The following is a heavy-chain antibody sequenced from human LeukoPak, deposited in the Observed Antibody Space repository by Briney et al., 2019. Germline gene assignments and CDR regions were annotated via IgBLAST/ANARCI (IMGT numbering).Heavy chain of an antibody. CDR3: AKDSPTYYYAMDV. Sequence: GGSLRLSCAASGFTFSNYAMHWVRQAPRKGLEWVAVIPFDGSNKRYADSVMGRFTISRDNSKNTLYLQMNSLRAEDTAVYYCAKDSPTYYYAMDVGGFGTTVTVSA. CDR1: GFTFSNYA. J-gene: IGHJ6*04. V-gene: IGHV3-30*18. CDR2: IPFDGSNK.